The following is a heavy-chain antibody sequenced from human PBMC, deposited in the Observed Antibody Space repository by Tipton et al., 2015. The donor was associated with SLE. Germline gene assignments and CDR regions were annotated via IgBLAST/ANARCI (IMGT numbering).Heavy chain of an antibody. D-gene: IGHD3-3*01. Sequence: GLVKPSETLSLTCTVSGGSISGSTYYWGWIRQPPGKGLEWIGTIHYTGSTQYNPSLKSRATISVDTSKNQFSVKLNSVTAADTAVYYCAVLWTQLYEFWSVPGGMDVWGQGTTVTVSS. CDR1: GGSISGSTYY. CDR2: IHYTGST. CDR3: AVLWTQLYEFWSVPGGMDV. V-gene: IGHV4-39*01. J-gene: IGHJ6*02.